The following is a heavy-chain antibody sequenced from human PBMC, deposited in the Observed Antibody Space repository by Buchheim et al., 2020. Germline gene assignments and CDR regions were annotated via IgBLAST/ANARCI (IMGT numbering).Heavy chain of an antibody. V-gene: IGHV3-15*01. J-gene: IGHJ4*02. D-gene: IGHD1-26*01. CDR1: GFTLSDAW. Sequence: EVQLVESGGGLVKPGGSLRLSCAASGFTLSDAWMSWVRQAPGKGLEWGGRIKSRTDGGTTDHAAPVKGIFTISRDDSEKTLYLQMNSLKTEDTAVYYCTTELSGSYYSLGYWGQGTL. CDR2: IKSRTDGGTT. CDR3: TTELSGSYYSLGY.